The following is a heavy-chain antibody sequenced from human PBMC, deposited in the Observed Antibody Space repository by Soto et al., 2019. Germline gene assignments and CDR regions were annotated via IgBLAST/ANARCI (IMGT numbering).Heavy chain of an antibody. Sequence: PSETLSLTCTVSGGSISDYYWSWIRQPPGKGLEWIGYIYYSGSTSYNPSLKSRVTFSVDTSKNQFSLKLSSVTAADTAVYYCAAIAAAGKDFDYWGQGTLVTVS. D-gene: IGHD6-13*01. CDR2: IYYSGST. CDR1: GGSISDYY. J-gene: IGHJ4*02. CDR3: AAIAAAGKDFDY. V-gene: IGHV4-59*01.